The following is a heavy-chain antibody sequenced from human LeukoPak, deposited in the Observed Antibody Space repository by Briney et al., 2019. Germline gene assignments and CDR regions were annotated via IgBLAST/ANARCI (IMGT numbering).Heavy chain of an antibody. CDR3: ARGVAARPVPYYFDY. CDR2: IIPIFGTA. V-gene: IGHV1-69*05. J-gene: IGHJ4*02. CDR1: GGTFSSYA. D-gene: IGHD6-6*01. Sequence: SVKVSCKASGGTFSSYAISWVRQAPGQELEWMGGIIPIFGTANYAQKFQGRVTITTDESTSTAYMELSSLRSEDTAVYYCARGVAARPVPYYFDYWGQGTLVTVSS.